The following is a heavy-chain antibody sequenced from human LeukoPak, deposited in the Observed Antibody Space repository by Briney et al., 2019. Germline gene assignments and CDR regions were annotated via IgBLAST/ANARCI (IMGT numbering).Heavy chain of an antibody. CDR3: ARDAVAGARFDY. Sequence: PGGSLRLSCAASGFTFSSYSMNWVRQAPGKGLEWVSSISSSSSYIYYADSVKGRFTISRDNAKNSLYLRMNSLRAEDTAVYYCARDAVAGARFDYWGQGTLVTVSS. J-gene: IGHJ4*02. CDR2: ISSSSSYI. D-gene: IGHD6-19*01. V-gene: IGHV3-21*01. CDR1: GFTFSSYS.